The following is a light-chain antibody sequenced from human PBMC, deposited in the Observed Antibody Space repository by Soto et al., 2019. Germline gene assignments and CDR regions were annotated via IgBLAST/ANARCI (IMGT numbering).Light chain of an antibody. CDR2: GAS. J-gene: IGKJ1*01. CDR3: QHYSSSWT. Sequence: EVVLTQSPGTLSLSPGERAALSCRASQSVSSNSLAWYQQKPGQAPRLLIYGASSRATGIPDRFSGSGSGTVFTLTSSILEHEDFAVYYCQHYSSSWTFGQGSKVEIK. V-gene: IGKV3-20*01. CDR1: QSVSSNS.